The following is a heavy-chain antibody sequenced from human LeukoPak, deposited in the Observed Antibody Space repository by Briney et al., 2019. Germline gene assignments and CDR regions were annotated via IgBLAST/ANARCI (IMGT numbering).Heavy chain of an antibody. CDR1: GYSISSNHG. CDR2: IFYAGST. D-gene: IGHD3-3*02. J-gene: IGHJ4*02. CDR3: ARIGPILGAAWVDY. V-gene: IGHV4-28*01. Sequence: PSETLSLTCAVSGYSISSNHGWGWIRQPPGKGLEWIGYIFYAGSTYYNPSLKSRVTMSVDTSKNQFSLRLSSVTAVDTAVYYCARIGPILGAAWVDYWGQGTLVSVSP.